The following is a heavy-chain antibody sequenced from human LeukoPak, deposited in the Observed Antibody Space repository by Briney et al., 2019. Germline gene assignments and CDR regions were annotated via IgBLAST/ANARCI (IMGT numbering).Heavy chain of an antibody. CDR2: IYYSGSS. V-gene: IGHV4-31*03. CDR1: GGSISSAGYY. J-gene: IGHJ3*02. CDR3: ARSHAASLDAFDI. D-gene: IGHD6-6*01. Sequence: SETLSLTCTVSGGSISSAGYYWSWIRQHPGKGLEWIGYIYYSGSSFYNPSLKSRVTISVDSSKIQFSLELSSVTAADTAVYYCARSHAASLDAFDIWGQGTLVTVSS.